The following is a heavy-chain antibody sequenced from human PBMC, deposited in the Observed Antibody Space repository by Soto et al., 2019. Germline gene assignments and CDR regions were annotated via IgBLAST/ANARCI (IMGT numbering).Heavy chain of an antibody. CDR1: GYGFTSYF. CDR2: INPSGGST. Sequence: EASVKVSCKASGYGFTSYFMHWVRQAPGQGLEWMGIINPSGGSTVYAQKFQGRVTMTGDTSTSTVYMELTSLRSEDTAVYYCARLSDYYDSSGRPFDYWGQGTLVTVSS. V-gene: IGHV1-46*01. CDR3: ARLSDYYDSSGRPFDY. D-gene: IGHD3-22*01. J-gene: IGHJ4*02.